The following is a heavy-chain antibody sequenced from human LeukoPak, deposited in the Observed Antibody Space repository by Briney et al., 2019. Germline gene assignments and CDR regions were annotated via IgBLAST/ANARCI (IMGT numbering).Heavy chain of an antibody. V-gene: IGHV3-30*04. CDR3: ARDFTPEWFDIH. CDR2: ISYDGSDE. J-gene: IGHJ4*02. Sequence: GGSLRLSCVASGLAFSSYTMHWVRQAPGKGLEWVGVISYDGSDEYYTDSVKGRFTISRDNSKNTVYLQMNSLRADDTAVYYCARDFTPEWFDIHWGQGTLVTVS. D-gene: IGHD3-3*01. CDR1: GLAFSSYT.